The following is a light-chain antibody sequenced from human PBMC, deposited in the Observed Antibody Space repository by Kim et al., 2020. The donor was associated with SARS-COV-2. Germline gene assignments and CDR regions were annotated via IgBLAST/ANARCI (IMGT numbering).Light chain of an antibody. V-gene: IGKV1-33*01. J-gene: IGKJ5*01. Sequence: SVGDSVTITCQASQDIRKFLNWYEHKRGKAPELLISDASTLRTGVPSRFSGSASGTHFTFTISNLQPEDIATYYCQQYNNLQAITFGQGTRLEIK. CDR2: DAS. CDR3: QQYNNLQAIT. CDR1: QDIRKF.